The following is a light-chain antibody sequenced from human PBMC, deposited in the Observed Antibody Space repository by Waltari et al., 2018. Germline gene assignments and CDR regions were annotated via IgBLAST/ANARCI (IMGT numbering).Light chain of an antibody. CDR2: EVT. CDR3: HSHATSITSVI. J-gene: IGLJ2*01. CDR1: TSDVGNYNL. V-gene: IGLV2-23*02. Sequence: QSALTQPASVSGSPGQSITISCTGTTSDVGNYNLVSWYQQHPGTAPKRIIYEVTKRPSGVSNRFSGSKSGNTASLTISGRQADDEADYYCHSHATSITSVIFGGGTKLTVI.